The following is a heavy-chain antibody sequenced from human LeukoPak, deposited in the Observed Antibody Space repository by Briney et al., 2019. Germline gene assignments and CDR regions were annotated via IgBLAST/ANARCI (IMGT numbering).Heavy chain of an antibody. CDR2: ISSSGSTI. J-gene: IGHJ6*02. Sequence: GGSLRLSCAASGFTFSSYSMNWVRQAPGKGLEWVSYISSSGSTIYYADSVKGRFTISRDNAKNSLYLQMNSLRAEDTAVYYCARDNRHYYYYGMDVWGQGTTVTVSS. CDR1: GFTFSSYS. D-gene: IGHD1-14*01. CDR3: ARDNRHYYYYGMDV. V-gene: IGHV3-48*04.